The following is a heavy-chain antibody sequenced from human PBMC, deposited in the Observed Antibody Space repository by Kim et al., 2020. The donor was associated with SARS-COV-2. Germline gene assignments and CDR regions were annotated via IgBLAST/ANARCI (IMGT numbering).Heavy chain of an antibody. CDR2: VSYEGRNT. V-gene: IGHV3-30*18. D-gene: IGHD3-22*01. Sequence: GGSLRLSCVASGFTFSNYGMHWVRQAPGKGLEWVGIVSYEGRNTYYAGSVAGRFTISRDNSKNTPYLQMNSLKTEDTALYYCVKEAAFATIVVDYYFDYWGQGTLVTVSS. CDR1: GFTFSNYG. CDR3: VKEAAFATIVVDYYFDY. J-gene: IGHJ4*02.